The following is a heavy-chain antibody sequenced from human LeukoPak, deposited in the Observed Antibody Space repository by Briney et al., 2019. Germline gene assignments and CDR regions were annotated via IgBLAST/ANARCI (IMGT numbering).Heavy chain of an antibody. V-gene: IGHV3-30*19. CDR1: GFTFSGYG. J-gene: IGHJ4*02. CDR3: ARDLPPLDY. CDR2: TSFDESNR. Sequence: PGGSLRLSCVASGFTFSGYGMHWVRQAPGKGLEWVALTSFDESNRGYADSVKGRFTISRDNSKNTLYLQMNSLTVEDTAVYYCARDLPPLDYWGQGTLVTVSS.